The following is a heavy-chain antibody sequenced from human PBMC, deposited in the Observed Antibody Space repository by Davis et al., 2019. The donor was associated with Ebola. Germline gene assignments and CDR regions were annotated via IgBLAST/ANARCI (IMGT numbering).Heavy chain of an antibody. CDR2: IYYSGST. CDR3: ARDFIYYDSSGYYPPPYYYGMDV. D-gene: IGHD3-22*01. J-gene: IGHJ6*02. Sequence: PSETLSLTCTVSGGSISSYYWSWIRQPPGKGLEWIGYIYYSGSTNYNPSLKSRVTISVDTSKNQFSLKLSSVTAADTAVYYCARDFIYYDSSGYYPPPYYYGMDVWGQGTTVTVSS. V-gene: IGHV4-59*01. CDR1: GGSISSYY.